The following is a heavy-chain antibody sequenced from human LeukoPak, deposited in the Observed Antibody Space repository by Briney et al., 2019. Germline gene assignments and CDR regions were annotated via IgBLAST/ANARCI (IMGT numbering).Heavy chain of an antibody. CDR1: GFTFDDYA. Sequence: GGSLRLSCAASGFTFDDYAMHWVRQAPGKGLEWVSGISWNSGSIGYADSVKGRFTISRDNAKNSLYLQMNSLRAEDMALYYCAKGLVGAPLGDAFDTSGQRTMVTVSS. CDR2: ISWNSGSI. CDR3: AKGLVGAPLGDAFDT. J-gene: IGHJ3*02. D-gene: IGHD1-26*01. V-gene: IGHV3-9*03.